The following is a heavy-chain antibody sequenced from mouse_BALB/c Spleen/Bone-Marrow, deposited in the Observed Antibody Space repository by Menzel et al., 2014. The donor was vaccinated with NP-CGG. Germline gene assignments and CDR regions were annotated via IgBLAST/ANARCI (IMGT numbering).Heavy chain of an antibody. CDR1: GFNIKYTY. J-gene: IGHJ3*01. CDR2: IDPANGNT. D-gene: IGHD1-1*01. Sequence: EVKLQESGAELVKPGASVKLSCTASGFNIKYTYMHWVKQRPEQGLEWIGRIDPANGNTKYDPKFQGKATITADTSSNTAYLQLSSLTSEDTAVYYCANYYYGSSLFAYWGQGTLVTVSA. V-gene: IGHV14-3*02. CDR3: ANYYYGSSLFAY.